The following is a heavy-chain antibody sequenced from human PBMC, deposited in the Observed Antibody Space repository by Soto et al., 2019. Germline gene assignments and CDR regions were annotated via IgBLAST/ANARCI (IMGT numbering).Heavy chain of an antibody. CDR1: GFTVSSNY. CDR3: ARGYGDYVGNMDV. Sequence: GGSLRLSCAASGFTVSSNYMSWVRQAPGKGLEWVSVIYSGGSTYYADSVKGRFTISRHNSKNTLYLQMNSLRAEDTAVYYCARGYGDYVGNMDVWGKGTTVTVSS. J-gene: IGHJ6*03. CDR2: IYSGGST. D-gene: IGHD4-17*01. V-gene: IGHV3-53*04.